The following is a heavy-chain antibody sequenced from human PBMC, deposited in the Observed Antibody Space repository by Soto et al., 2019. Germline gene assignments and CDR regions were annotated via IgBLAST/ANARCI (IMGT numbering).Heavy chain of an antibody. J-gene: IGHJ2*01. CDR1: GGTFSSYA. CDR3: ASGVRSGYRYWYFDL. CDR2: IIPIFGTA. V-gene: IGHV1-69*13. Sequence: SVKVSCKASGGTFSSYAISWVRQAPGQGLEWMGGIIPIFGTANYAQKFQGRVTITADESTSTAYMELSSLRSEDTAVYYCASGVRSGYRYWYFDLWGRGTLVTVSS. D-gene: IGHD3-22*01.